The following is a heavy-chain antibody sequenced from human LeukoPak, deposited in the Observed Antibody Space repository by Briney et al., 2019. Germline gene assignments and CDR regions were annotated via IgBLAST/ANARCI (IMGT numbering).Heavy chain of an antibody. D-gene: IGHD1-26*01. Sequence: SETLSLTCTVSGDSITSDHYWTWIRQPPGKGLEWIAYIYHSGNTYYNPSLLSRVTISVDTSKNQFSLKLRSVTAADTAVYYCARPFSGSYSDAFDLWGQGTMVTVSS. CDR3: ARPFSGSYSDAFDL. CDR2: IYHSGNT. CDR1: GDSITSDHY. J-gene: IGHJ3*01. V-gene: IGHV4-38-2*02.